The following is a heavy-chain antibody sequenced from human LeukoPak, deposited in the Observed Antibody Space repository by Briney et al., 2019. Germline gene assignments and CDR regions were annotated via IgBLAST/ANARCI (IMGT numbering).Heavy chain of an antibody. D-gene: IGHD2-2*01. V-gene: IGHV3-30*18. J-gene: IGHJ4*02. CDR3: ANLGYCISATCYGDY. Sequence: PGGSLRLSCAASGFTFSSYGMHWVRQAPGKGLEWVAVISYDGSNKYYADSVKGRFTISRDNSKNTLYLQMNSLRAEDTAVYYCANLGYCISATCYGDYWGQGTLVTVSS. CDR1: GFTFSSYG. CDR2: ISYDGSNK.